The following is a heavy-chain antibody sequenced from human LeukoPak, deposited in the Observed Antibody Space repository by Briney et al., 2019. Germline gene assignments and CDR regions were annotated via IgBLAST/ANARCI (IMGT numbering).Heavy chain of an antibody. CDR3: ARQSRTTRDPFDS. J-gene: IGHJ4*02. CDR2: IYYSGGT. D-gene: IGHD4-11*01. CDR1: GGSVSSSRHY. Sequence: PSETLSLTCGVSGGSVSSSRHYWAWIRQPPGKGLEWIGSIYYSGGTYYNPSLKSGVTISVDTSSNQFSLTLRSVTAADTSVYYCARQSRTTRDPFDSWGRGAQVIVSS. V-gene: IGHV4-39*01.